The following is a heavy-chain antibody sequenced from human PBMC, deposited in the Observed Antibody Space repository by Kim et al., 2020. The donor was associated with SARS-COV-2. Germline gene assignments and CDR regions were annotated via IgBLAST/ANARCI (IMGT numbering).Heavy chain of an antibody. D-gene: IGHD3-3*01. CDR2: IYYSGNT. V-gene: IGHV4-39*01. J-gene: IGHJ4*02. Sequence: SETLSLTCAVTTASISSGSYYWGWIRQPPGKPLAWIGTIYYSGNTYYNPSLNSRLTLSIDTSKNQVSLQLKSMTAADAAVYFCARQGRSGSYHAPFDYWGQGALVTVYS. CDR1: TASISSGSYY. CDR3: ARQGRSGSYHAPFDY.